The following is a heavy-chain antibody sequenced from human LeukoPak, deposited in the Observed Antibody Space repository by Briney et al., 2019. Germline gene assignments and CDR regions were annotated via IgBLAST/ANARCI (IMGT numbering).Heavy chain of an antibody. D-gene: IGHD3-3*01. CDR2: INHSGST. Sequence: SETLSLTCAVYGGSFSGYYWSWIRQPPGKGLEWIGEINHSGSTNCNPSLKSRVTISVDTSKNQFSLKLSSVTAADTAVYYCARARSITIFGVVTPPYYYGMDVWGQGTAVTVSS. CDR1: GGSFSGYY. V-gene: IGHV4-34*01. CDR3: ARARSITIFGVVTPPYYYGMDV. J-gene: IGHJ6*02.